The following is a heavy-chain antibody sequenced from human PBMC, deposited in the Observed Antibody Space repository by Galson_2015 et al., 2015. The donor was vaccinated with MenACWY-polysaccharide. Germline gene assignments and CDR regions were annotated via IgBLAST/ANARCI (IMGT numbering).Heavy chain of an antibody. V-gene: IGHV3-74*01. Sequence: SLRLSCAASGFSISTYWMHWVRQVPGKGLMWVSRINSDGSSARYADSVRGRLTFSRDNAKNTVYLQLNSLRVEDTAVYYCARGFCSGGTCLRWDDAFDFRGQGTMVIVSS. D-gene: IGHD2-15*01. CDR3: ARGFCSGGTCLRWDDAFDF. J-gene: IGHJ3*01. CDR1: GFSISTYW. CDR2: INSDGSSA.